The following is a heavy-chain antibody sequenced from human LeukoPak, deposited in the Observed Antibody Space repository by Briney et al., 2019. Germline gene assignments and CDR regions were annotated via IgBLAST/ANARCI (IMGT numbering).Heavy chain of an antibody. V-gene: IGHV3-11*01. Sequence: KSGGSLRLSCAASGFTFSSYAMSWVRQAPGKGLEWVSYISSSGSTIYYADSVKGRFTISRDNAKNSLYLQMNSLRAEDTAVYYCARVEEGTTLDYYYMDVWGKGTTVTVSS. CDR2: ISSSGSTI. J-gene: IGHJ6*03. CDR1: GFTFSSYA. CDR3: ARVEEGTTLDYYYMDV. D-gene: IGHD4-23*01.